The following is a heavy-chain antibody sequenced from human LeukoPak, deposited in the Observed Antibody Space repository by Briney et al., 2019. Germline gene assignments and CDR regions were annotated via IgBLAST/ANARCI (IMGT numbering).Heavy chain of an antibody. D-gene: IGHD1-7*01. CDR3: ARAIYNWNYMRY. Sequence: PSETLSLTCTVSGGSISSGSYYWSWIRQPARKGLEWIGHIYTSGSNNYNPSLKSRVTISVDTSKNQFSLKLSSVTAADTAVYYCARAIYNWNYMRYWGQGTLVTVSS. CDR2: IYTSGSN. J-gene: IGHJ4*02. CDR1: GGSISSGSYY. V-gene: IGHV4-61*09.